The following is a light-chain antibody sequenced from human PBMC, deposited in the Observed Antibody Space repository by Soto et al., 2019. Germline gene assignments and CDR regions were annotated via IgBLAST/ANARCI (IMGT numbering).Light chain of an antibody. CDR2: EVN. CDR3: SSYAGSSNV. V-gene: IGLV2-8*01. CDR1: SSGVGGYNY. J-gene: IGLJ1*01. Sequence: SVLTQPPSASGSPGQSVAISCTGTSSGVGGYNYVSWYQQHPGKAPKLMIYEVNKRPSGVPDRFSGSKSGNTASLTVSGLQAEDEADYYCSSYAGSSNVFGTGTKVTV.